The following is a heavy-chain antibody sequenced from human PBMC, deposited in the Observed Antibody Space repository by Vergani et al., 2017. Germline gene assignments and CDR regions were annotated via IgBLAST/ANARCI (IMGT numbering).Heavy chain of an antibody. CDR1: GGSISSYY. J-gene: IGHJ5*02. D-gene: IGHD1-26*01. Sequence: QVQLQESGPGLVKPSETLSLTCTVSGGSISSYYWSWIRQPPGKGLEWIGYIYYSGSTNYNPSLKSRVTISVDTSKNQFSLKLISVTAADTAVYYCAREKELYWFDPWGQGTLVTVSS. CDR2: IYYSGST. CDR3: AREKELYWFDP. V-gene: IGHV4-59*01.